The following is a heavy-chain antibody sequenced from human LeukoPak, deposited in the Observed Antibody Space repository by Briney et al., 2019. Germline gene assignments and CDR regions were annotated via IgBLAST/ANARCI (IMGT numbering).Heavy chain of an antibody. CDR1: GFTFSSYS. V-gene: IGHV3-7*01. Sequence: GGSLRLSCAASGFTFSSYSMNWVRQAPGKGLEWVANIKQDGSEKYYVDSVKGRFTISRDNAKNSLYLQMNSLRAEDTAVYYCAGEHSDYWGQGTLVTVSS. J-gene: IGHJ4*02. CDR2: IKQDGSEK. CDR3: AGEHSDY.